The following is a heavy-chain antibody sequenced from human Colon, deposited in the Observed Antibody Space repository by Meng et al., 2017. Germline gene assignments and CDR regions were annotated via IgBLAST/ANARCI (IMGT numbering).Heavy chain of an antibody. CDR2: IGHSGFT. V-gene: IGHV4-39*01. D-gene: IGHD6-19*01. J-gene: IGHJ5*02. CDR1: GGSISTSGYY. CDR3: VRSSGWVRTGFDP. Sequence: QLQLQESGSGLVKPSQTLSLTCAVSGGSISTSGYYWGWIRQPPGKGLEWIGSIGHSGFTYYTPSLKSRVTVSIDTSKSQFSLMLTSVTAADTAVYYCVRSSGWVRTGFDPWGQGTLVTVSS.